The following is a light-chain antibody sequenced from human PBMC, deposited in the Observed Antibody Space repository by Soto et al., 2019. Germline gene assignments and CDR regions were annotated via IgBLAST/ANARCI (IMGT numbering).Light chain of an antibody. CDR3: PQYGSSPWVT. V-gene: IGKV3-20*01. CDR2: GAS. J-gene: IGKJ4*01. CDR1: QSVSSSY. Sequence: EIVLTQSPGTLSLSPGERATLSCRASQSVSSSYLAWYQQKPGQAPRLLIYGASSRATGIPDRFSGSGSGTDFTLTISRLEPEDFAVYYCPQYGSSPWVTFGGGTKVEIK.